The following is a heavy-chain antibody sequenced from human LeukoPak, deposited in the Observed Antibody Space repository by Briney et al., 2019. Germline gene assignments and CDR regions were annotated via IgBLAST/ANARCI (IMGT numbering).Heavy chain of an antibody. CDR3: AKDRYGGYDAPYYFDY. D-gene: IGHD5-12*01. CDR1: GFTFTSYG. CDR2: ISYDGSDK. J-gene: IGHJ4*02. Sequence: GGSLRLSCAASGFTFTSYGMHWVRQAPGKGLEWVAVISYDGSDKYYIDSVKGRFTISRDNSKKTLYLQTNSLRTDDTAVYYCAKDRYGGYDAPYYFDYWGQGTLVTVSS. V-gene: IGHV3-30*18.